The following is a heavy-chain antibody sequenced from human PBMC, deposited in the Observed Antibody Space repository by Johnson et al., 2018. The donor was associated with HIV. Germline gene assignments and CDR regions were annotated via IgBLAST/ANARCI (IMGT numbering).Heavy chain of an antibody. J-gene: IGHJ3*02. Sequence: EVQLVESGGGLVQPGRSLRLSCAASGFTFDDYAMHWVRQAPGKGLEWVSGISWNSGSIGYADSVKGRFTISRDNAKNSLYLQMNSLRAEDTAVYYCARSYSSSSHDAFDIWGQGTMVTVSS. CDR1: GFTFDDYA. V-gene: IGHV3-9*01. CDR2: ISWNSGSI. D-gene: IGHD6-6*01. CDR3: ARSYSSSSHDAFDI.